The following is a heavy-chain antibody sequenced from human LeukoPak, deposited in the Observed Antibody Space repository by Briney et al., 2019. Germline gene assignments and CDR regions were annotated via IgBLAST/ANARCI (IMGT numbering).Heavy chain of an antibody. J-gene: IGHJ6*03. CDR2: IYHSGST. CDR3: ARAVVVPAAIRSVYYYYYMDV. D-gene: IGHD2-2*01. Sequence: SETLSLTCAVYGGSFRGYYWSWIRQPPGRGPEWSGEIYHSGSTNYNPSLKSRVTVSVDTSKNQFSLKMSSVTAEDTAVYYCARAVVVPAAIRSVYYYYYMDVWGKGTTVTVSS. V-gene: IGHV4-34*01. CDR1: GGSFRGYY.